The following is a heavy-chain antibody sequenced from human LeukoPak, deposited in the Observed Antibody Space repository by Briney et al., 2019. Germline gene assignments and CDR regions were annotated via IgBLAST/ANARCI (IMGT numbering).Heavy chain of an antibody. CDR3: ARSHSENCTNGVCPVRY. V-gene: IGHV3-7*01. D-gene: IGHD2-8*01. Sequence: GGSLRLSCAASGFTFSSYWMSWVRQAPGKGLEWVANIKQDGSEKYYVDSVKGRFTISRDNTKNSLYLQMNSLRAEDTAVYYCARSHSENCTNGVCPVRYWGQGTLVTVSS. CDR2: IKQDGSEK. J-gene: IGHJ4*02. CDR1: GFTFSSYW.